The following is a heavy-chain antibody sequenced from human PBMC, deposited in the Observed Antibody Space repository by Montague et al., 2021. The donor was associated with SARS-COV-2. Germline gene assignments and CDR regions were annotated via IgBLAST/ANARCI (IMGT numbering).Heavy chain of an antibody. CDR3: ARTGYFASGNYV. CDR1: GFTFSRYW. Sequence: SLRLSCAASGFTFSRYWMTWVHQAPGKGLEWVANIKEDGSEKYYVDSVKGRFTISRDNAKNSLSLQMNSLRAEDTAVYYCARTGYFASGNYVWGQGTLVTVSS. CDR2: IKEDGSEK. J-gene: IGHJ4*02. D-gene: IGHD3-10*01. V-gene: IGHV3-7*01.